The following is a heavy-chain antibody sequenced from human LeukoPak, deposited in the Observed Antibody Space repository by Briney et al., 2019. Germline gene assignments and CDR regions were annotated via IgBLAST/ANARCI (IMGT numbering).Heavy chain of an antibody. J-gene: IGHJ3*02. D-gene: IGHD3-10*01. CDR3: ARHAPYGSGSDDAFDI. CDR1: GGSISSSSYY. Sequence: PSETLSLTCTVSGGSISSSSYYWGWIRQPPGKGLEWIGSIYYSGSTYYNPSLKSRVTISVDTSKNQFSLKLSSVTAADTAVYYCARHAPYGSGSDDAFDIWGQGTMVTVSS. CDR2: IYYSGST. V-gene: IGHV4-39*01.